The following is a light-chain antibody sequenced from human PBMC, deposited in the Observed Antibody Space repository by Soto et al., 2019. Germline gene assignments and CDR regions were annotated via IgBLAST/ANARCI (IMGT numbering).Light chain of an antibody. CDR1: QSVSSSY. V-gene: IGKV3-20*01. J-gene: IGKJ2*03. CDR3: QQSYITLYS. CDR2: GAS. Sequence: EIVLTQSPGTLSLSPGERATLSCRASQSVSSSYLAWYQQKPGQAPRLLIYGASSRATGIPDRFSGSGSGTDFTLTISSLQPEDFAIYFCQQSYITLYSFGQGTNLEIK.